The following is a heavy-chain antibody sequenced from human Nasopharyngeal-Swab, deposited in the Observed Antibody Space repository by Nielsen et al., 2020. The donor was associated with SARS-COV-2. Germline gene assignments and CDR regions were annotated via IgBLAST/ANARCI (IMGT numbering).Heavy chain of an antibody. CDR3: ARGQYCSSTSCYARGYYYYGMDV. J-gene: IGHJ6*02. V-gene: IGHV3-21*01. Sequence: GGSLRLSCAASGFTFSSYSMNWVRQAPGKGLEWASSISSSSYIYYADSVKGRFTISRDNAKNSLYLQMNSLRAEDTAVYYCARGQYCSSTSCYARGYYYYGMDVWGQGTTVTVSS. D-gene: IGHD2-2*01. CDR1: GFTFSSYS. CDR2: ISSSSYI.